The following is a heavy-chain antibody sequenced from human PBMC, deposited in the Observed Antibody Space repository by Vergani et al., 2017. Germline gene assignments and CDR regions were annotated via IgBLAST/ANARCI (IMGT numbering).Heavy chain of an antibody. V-gene: IGHV4-39*01. CDR1: GGSVDNRDYY. CDR2: FSKGGTT. D-gene: IGHD2-21*02. Sequence: QVQLQESGPGLMKPSETLSLTCTVSGGSVDNRDYYWGWIRRPPGKGLEWIGSFSKGGTTSLHPSVKSRVAISSDTAKNRFSLKLTSVSAADTAVYYCARNPYCGGDCYSDAFDIWGQGTMVTVSS. J-gene: IGHJ3*02. CDR3: ARNPYCGGDCYSDAFDI.